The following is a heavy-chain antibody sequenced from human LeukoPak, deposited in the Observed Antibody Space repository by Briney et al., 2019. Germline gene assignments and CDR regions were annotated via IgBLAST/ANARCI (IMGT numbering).Heavy chain of an antibody. CDR1: GYTFTDYY. Sequence: SVKISCKVSGYTFTDYYMHWVRQAPGQGLEWMGRIIPIFGTANYAQKFQGRVTITTDESTSTAYMELSSLRSEDTAVYYCARALYGGPPDYWGQGTLVTVSS. CDR3: ARALYGGPPDY. D-gene: IGHD4/OR15-4a*01. CDR2: IIPIFGTA. J-gene: IGHJ4*02. V-gene: IGHV1-69*05.